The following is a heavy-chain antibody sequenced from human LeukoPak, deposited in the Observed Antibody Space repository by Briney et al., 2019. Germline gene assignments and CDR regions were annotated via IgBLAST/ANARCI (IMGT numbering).Heavy chain of an antibody. CDR3: ARVDGVVPAAQYAFDI. D-gene: IGHD2-2*01. V-gene: IGHV4-39*01. CDR1: GDSISSSSYY. CDR2: LYYSGST. J-gene: IGHJ3*02. Sequence: PSETLSLTCTVSGDSISSSSYYWGWIRQPPGKGLEWLGSLYYSGSTYYNPSLKSRVTISVDTSKNQFSLKLSSVTAADTAVYYCARVDGVVPAAQYAFDIWGQGTMVTVSS.